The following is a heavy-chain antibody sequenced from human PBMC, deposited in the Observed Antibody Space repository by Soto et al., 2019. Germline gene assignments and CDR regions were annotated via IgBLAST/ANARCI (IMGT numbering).Heavy chain of an antibody. V-gene: IGHV1-69*01. CDR2: IIPIFGTA. J-gene: IGHJ4*02. Sequence: QVQLVQSGAEVKKPGSSVKVSCKASGGTFSSYAISWVRQAPGQVLEWMGGIIPIFGTANYAQKFQGRVTITADASTSTAYMERSSLRSEDTAVYYCARKPASIVGAFDYWGQGTLVTVSS. D-gene: IGHD1-26*01. CDR1: GGTFSSYA. CDR3: ARKPASIVGAFDY.